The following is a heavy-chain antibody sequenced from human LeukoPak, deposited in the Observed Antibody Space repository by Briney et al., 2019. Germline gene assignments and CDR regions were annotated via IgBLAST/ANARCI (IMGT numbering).Heavy chain of an antibody. D-gene: IGHD2-15*01. CDR2: ISSSSSYI. V-gene: IGHV3-21*01. CDR3: ASRVVVAANYGMDV. CDR1: GFTFSSYS. Sequence: GGSLRLSCAASGFTFSSYSMNWVRQAPGKGLEWVSSISSSSSYIYYADSVKGRFTIFRDNAKNSLYLQMNSLRAEDTAVYYCASRVVVAANYGMDVWGQGTTVTVSS. J-gene: IGHJ6*02.